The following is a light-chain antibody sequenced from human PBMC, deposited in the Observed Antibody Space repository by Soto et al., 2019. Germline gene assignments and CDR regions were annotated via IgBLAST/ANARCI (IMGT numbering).Light chain of an antibody. CDR2: NTS. CDR3: AAWDDSLRGLE. J-gene: IGLJ2*01. Sequence: QSVLTQPPSASGTPGQMVTISCSGSSSNNGSNTVNWYQQLPGMAPKLLIYNTSQRPSGVPDRFAGSKSGTSASLAISGLQSEDEADYYCAAWDDSLRGLEFGGGTKLTVL. CDR1: SSNNGSNT. V-gene: IGLV1-44*01.